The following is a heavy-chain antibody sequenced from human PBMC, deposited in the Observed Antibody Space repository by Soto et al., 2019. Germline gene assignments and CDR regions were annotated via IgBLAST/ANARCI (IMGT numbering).Heavy chain of an antibody. Sequence: PSEALSLTCRVAGDSISGYYWIWLRQSPGKGLEWIGYIYYSGSTNYNPSLKSRVTISVDTSRNQFSLRLSSVTAADTAVYYCARLRFTGSYPGIWGQGTMVTVSS. CDR2: IYYSGST. J-gene: IGHJ3*02. CDR3: ARLRFTGSYPGI. CDR1: GDSISGYY. D-gene: IGHD1-26*01. V-gene: IGHV4-59*01.